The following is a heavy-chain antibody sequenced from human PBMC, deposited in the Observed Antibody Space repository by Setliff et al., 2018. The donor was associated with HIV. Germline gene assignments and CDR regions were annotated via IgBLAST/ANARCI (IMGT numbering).Heavy chain of an antibody. Sequence: PSETLSLTCTVSGYSISSGYHWGWIRQAPGRGLEWIGNIYHSGTTSYNPSLKSRVTISIDTSNSQFPLNLRSVPAADPAVYYCASMYSGYDQDYFDYWCQGTLVTVSS. V-gene: IGHV4-38-2*02. CDR1: GYSISSGYH. D-gene: IGHD5-12*01. CDR2: IYHSGTT. CDR3: ASMYSGYDQDYFDY. J-gene: IGHJ4*02.